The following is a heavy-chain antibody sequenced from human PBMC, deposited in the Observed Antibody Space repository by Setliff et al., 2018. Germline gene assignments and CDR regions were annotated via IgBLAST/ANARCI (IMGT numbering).Heavy chain of an antibody. D-gene: IGHD2-21*02. CDR1: GYLLSSYG. J-gene: IGHJ3*02. V-gene: IGHV1-18*01. Sequence: ASVKVSCKASGYLLSSYGVSWVRQAPGQGLEWMGWISPYNGVTNYAQTFQNRVTMTTDISTSAAYMELRSLRSDDSAVYYCAISSLSICGGGDCPNAFDIWGQGTMVTV. CDR2: ISPYNGVT. CDR3: AISSLSICGGGDCPNAFDI.